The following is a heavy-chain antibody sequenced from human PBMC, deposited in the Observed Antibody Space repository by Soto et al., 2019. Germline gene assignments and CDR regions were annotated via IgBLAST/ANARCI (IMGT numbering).Heavy chain of an antibody. V-gene: IGHV3-30*18. Sequence: VAVISYDGSDKYYADSVKGRFTISRDNSKNTLNLQMNSLRADDTAVYYCGKALGELSPESYDYWGQGTLITVSS. CDR3: GKALGELSPESYDY. D-gene: IGHD3-16*02. J-gene: IGHJ4*02. CDR2: ISYDGSDK.